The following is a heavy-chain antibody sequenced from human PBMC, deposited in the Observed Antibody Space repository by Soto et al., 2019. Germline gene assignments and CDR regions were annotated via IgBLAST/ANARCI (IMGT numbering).Heavy chain of an antibody. Sequence: GGSLTLSCPSCGVSFSKYSTNLVRQAPGEGLEWVANIKQDGSENSYVDSVKGRFTISRDNAKNSVYLQMNSLRAEDTAVYYFGRKKYCTDGSGYWSRRGWGT. CDR3: GRKKYCTDGSGYWSR. J-gene: IGHJ4*02. CDR1: GVSFSKYS. D-gene: IGHD3-3*01. V-gene: IGHV3-7*04. CDR2: IKQDGSEN.